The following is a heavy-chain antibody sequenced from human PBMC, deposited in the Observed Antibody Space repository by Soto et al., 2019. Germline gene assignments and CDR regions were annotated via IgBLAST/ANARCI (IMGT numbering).Heavy chain of an antibody. Sequence: SGPTLVNPTQTLTLTCSFSGFSLSTSRVGVAWIRQPPGKALEWLAIIYWDDDRRYSPSLKTRLAITKDTSKNQVVLTMTNVEPGDPATYYCGHFIFIWGGVSALDAFDMRAQRTLVTVS. J-gene: IGHJ3*02. CDR3: GHFIFIWGGVSALDAFDM. CDR1: GFSLSTSRVG. D-gene: IGHD3-16*01. CDR2: IYWDDDR. V-gene: IGHV2-5*02.